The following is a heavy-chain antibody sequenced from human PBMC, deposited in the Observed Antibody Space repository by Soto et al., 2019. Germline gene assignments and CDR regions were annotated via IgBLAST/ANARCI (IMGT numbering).Heavy chain of an antibody. J-gene: IGHJ6*02. CDR1: GFFFKNYE. D-gene: IGHD1-20*01. Sequence: WGSLRLSCVASGFFFKNYEINFFRHSPLKGLEWISYISNSGNTIYVADSMRGRFTISRDNAKNSLFLQMNSLRADDTAVCYCARDIDNRDYYYGLDVWGQGTTVTVSS. CDR2: ISNSGNTI. CDR3: ARDIDNRDYYYGLDV. V-gene: IGHV3-48*03.